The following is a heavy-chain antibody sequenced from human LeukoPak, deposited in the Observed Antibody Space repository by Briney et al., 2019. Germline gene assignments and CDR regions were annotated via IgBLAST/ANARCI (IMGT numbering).Heavy chain of an antibody. CDR2: IYHSGSP. Sequence: SGTLSLTCAVSGGSISSNNWWGWVRQPPGKGLEWIGEIYHSGSPNYNPSLKSRVTISVDKSRNHFSPNLSSVTAADTAVYYCARVNINNWHSCDYWGQGTLVTVSS. V-gene: IGHV4-4*02. D-gene: IGHD1-1*01. J-gene: IGHJ4*02. CDR1: GGSISSNNW. CDR3: ARVNINNWHSCDY.